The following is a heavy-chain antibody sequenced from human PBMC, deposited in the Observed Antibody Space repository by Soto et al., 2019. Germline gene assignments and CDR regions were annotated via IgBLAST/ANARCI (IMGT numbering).Heavy chain of an antibody. Sequence: GESLKISCKGSGYSFTSYWFSWVRQMPGKGLEWLGRIDPSDSYTNYSPSFQGHVTISADKSISTAYLQWSSLKASHTTMYYCASHPTLTQYNHCMDVWGQGTTVAVSS. D-gene: IGHD4-4*01. CDR1: GYSFTSYW. V-gene: IGHV5-10-1*01. CDR3: ASHPTLTQYNHCMDV. CDR2: IDPSDSYT. J-gene: IGHJ6*02.